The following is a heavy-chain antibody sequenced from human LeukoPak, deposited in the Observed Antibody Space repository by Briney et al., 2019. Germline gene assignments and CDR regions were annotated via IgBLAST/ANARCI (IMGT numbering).Heavy chain of an antibody. CDR3: AEDAGYSSGWPVVYYYYYMDV. V-gene: IGHV3-9*01. D-gene: IGHD6-19*01. CDR1: GIPFEHYD. CDR2: KGRKSCSI. Sequence: GGSLTLSCAASGIPFEHYDMHWVRRAPGGGVEGGPGKGRKSCSILCGDSVRGRFPLSKDHAKITLYLQRNSLRGEDRALFHCAEDAGYSSGWPVVYYYYYMDVWCKGTTVIVS. J-gene: IGHJ6*03.